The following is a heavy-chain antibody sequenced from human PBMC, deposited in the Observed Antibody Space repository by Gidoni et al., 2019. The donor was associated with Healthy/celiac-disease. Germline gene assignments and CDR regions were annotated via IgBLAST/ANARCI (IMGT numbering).Heavy chain of an antibody. CDR3: ARDGQSIAAAGTLDY. V-gene: IGHV3-7*04. CDR2: IKQDGSEK. J-gene: IGHJ4*02. CDR1: GFTFSRYW. D-gene: IGHD6-13*01. Sequence: EVQLVESGGGLVQPGGSLRLSCAASGFTFSRYWMSWVRQAPGKGLEWVANIKQDGSEKYYVDSVKGRFTISRDNAKNSLYLQMNSLRAEDTAVYYCARDGQSIAAAGTLDYWGQGTLVTVSS.